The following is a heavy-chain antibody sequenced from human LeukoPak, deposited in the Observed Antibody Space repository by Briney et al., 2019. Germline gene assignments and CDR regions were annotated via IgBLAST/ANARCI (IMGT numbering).Heavy chain of an antibody. CDR3: ARDSVSSSSAWFDP. CDR1: GGSISGSSYY. J-gene: IGHJ5*02. CDR2: IYYSGST. V-gene: IGHV4-39*07. D-gene: IGHD6-6*01. Sequence: PSETLSLTCTVSGGSISGSSYYWGWIRQPPGKGLEWIGSIYYSGSTYYNPSLKSPVTISVDTSKNQFSLKLSSVTAADTAVYYCARDSVSSSSAWFDPWGQGTLVTVSS.